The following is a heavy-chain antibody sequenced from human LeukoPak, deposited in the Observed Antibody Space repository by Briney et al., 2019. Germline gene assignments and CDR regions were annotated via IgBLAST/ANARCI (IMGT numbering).Heavy chain of an antibody. V-gene: IGHV3-66*01. J-gene: IGHJ4*02. CDR3: ARADGYSGYQYYFDY. CDR1: GFTVSSSY. Sequence: GGSLRLSCAASGFTVSSSYMSWVRQAPGKGLEWVSVIYSGGSTYYADSVKGRFTISRDNSKNTLYLQMNSLRAEDTAVYYCARADGYSGYQYYFDYWGQGTLVTVSS. D-gene: IGHD5-12*01. CDR2: IYSGGST.